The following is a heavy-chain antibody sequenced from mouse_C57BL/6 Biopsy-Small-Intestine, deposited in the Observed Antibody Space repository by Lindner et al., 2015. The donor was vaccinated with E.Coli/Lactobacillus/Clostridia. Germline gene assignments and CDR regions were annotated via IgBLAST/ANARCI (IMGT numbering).Heavy chain of an antibody. Sequence: VQLQESGPELVKPGASVKISCKASGYAFSSSWMNWVKQRPGKGLEWIGRIYPGDGDTNYNGKFKGKAKLTADKSSSTAYMQLSSLTSEDSAVYFCAREANWDRYFDVRGTGTTVTVSS. D-gene: IGHD4-1*01. J-gene: IGHJ1*03. CDR1: GYAFSSSW. CDR2: IYPGDGDT. V-gene: IGHV1-82*01. CDR3: AREANWDRYFDV.